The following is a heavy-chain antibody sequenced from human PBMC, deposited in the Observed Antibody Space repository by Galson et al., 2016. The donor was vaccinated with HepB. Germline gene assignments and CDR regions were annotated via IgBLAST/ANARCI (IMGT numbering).Heavy chain of an antibody. D-gene: IGHD6-13*01. CDR3: ARDPGRVAAAGHLDS. CDR2: IYSGGAT. CDR1: GFIVSSHY. Sequence: SLRLSCAGSGFIVSSHYLNWVRQAPGKGLGWVAIIYSGGATYYADSVKGRFTISRDNPKNTLYLQMDGLRVEDTAVYYCARDPGRVAAAGHLDSWGQGTLVTVS. J-gene: IGHJ5*01. V-gene: IGHV3-53*01.